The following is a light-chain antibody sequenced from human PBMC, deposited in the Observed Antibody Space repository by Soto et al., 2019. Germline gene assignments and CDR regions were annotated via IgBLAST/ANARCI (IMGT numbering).Light chain of an antibody. Sequence: QSVLTQPPSASGSPGHSVTISCTGTSSDVGGYTYDSWYQQHPGKAPKLMIYEVSKRPSGVPDRFSGSKSGNTASLTVSGLQAEDEADYYCSSYAGITPYVFGTGTKGTVL. CDR1: SSDVGGYTY. J-gene: IGLJ1*01. CDR2: EVS. CDR3: SSYAGITPYV. V-gene: IGLV2-8*01.